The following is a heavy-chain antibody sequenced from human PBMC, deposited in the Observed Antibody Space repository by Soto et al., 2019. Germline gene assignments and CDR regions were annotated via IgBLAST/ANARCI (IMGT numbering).Heavy chain of an antibody. D-gene: IGHD2-21*02. V-gene: IGHV4-4*07. CDR2: IYTSGST. CDR1: GRSISSYF. CDR3: ARESTVVTLRTFDI. Sequence: PSETLSLTCTVSGRSISSYFCSWIRQPAGKGLEWIGRIYTSGSTNYNPSLKSRVTMSLDTSKNQFSLKLSSVTAAQTAVYYCARESTVVTLRTFDIWGQGTMVTVSS. J-gene: IGHJ3*02.